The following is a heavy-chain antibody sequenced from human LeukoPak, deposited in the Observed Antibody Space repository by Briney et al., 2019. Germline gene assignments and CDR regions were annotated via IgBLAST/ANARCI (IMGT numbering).Heavy chain of an antibody. CDR2: IYNGVST. CDR1: GGSISIAYYY. Sequence: SETLSLTCTVSGGSISIAYYYCSWIRQPPGKGLEWIGHIYNGVSTYSKPSLNSRVTISVDTSKNQFSLKLSSVTAADTAVCYCARGDSSSKVDYWGQGTLVTVSS. CDR3: ARGDSSSKVDY. J-gene: IGHJ4*02. V-gene: IGHV4-30-4*01. D-gene: IGHD6-6*01.